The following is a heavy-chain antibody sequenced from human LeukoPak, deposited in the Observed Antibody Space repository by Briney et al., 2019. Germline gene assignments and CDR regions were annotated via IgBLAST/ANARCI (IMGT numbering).Heavy chain of an antibody. V-gene: IGHV1-24*01. CDR3: ATADSSGYYRWWFDP. J-gene: IGHJ5*02. CDR1: GYTLTELC. Sequence: ASVKVSCKVSGYTLTELCMRWVRQAPGKGLERMGGFDPEDGETIYAQKFQGRVTMTEDTSTDTAYMELSSLRSEDTAVYYCATADSSGYYRWWFDPWGQGTLVTVSS. D-gene: IGHD3-22*01. CDR2: FDPEDGET.